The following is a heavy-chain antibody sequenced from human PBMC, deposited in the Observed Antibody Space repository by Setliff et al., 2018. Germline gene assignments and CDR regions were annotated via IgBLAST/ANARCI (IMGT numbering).Heavy chain of an antibody. CDR1: GFTFSSYA. V-gene: IGHV3-30*04. D-gene: IGHD1-26*01. CDR3: AKDGVGATPLY. Sequence: GGSLRLSCAASGFTFSSYAMHWVRQAPGKGLEWVAVISYDGSNKYYADSVKGRFTISRDNSKNTLYLQMNSLRAEDTAVYYCAKDGVGATPLYWGQGTLVTVSS. J-gene: IGHJ4*02. CDR2: ISYDGSNK.